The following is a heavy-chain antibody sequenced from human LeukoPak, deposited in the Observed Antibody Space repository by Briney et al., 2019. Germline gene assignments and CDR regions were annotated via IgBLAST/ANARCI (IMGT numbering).Heavy chain of an antibody. V-gene: IGHV3-23*01. CDR1: GFTFSSYA. J-gene: IGHJ4*02. CDR2: ISGRGGST. D-gene: IGHD2-8*01. Sequence: GGSLRLSCAASGFTFSSYAMSWVRQAPGKGLQWVSGISGRGGSTNYADSVKGRFTISRDNSKNTLYLQMNSLRAEDTALYYCAKGEWTFDYWGQGTLVTVSS. CDR3: AKGEWTFDY.